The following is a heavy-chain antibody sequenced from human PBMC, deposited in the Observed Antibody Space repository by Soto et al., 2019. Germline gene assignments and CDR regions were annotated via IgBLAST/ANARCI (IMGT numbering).Heavy chain of an antibody. CDR3: ARDRATYDDGSGASDY. CDR1: GFTFSRYW. Sequence: EVQLVESGGGLVQPGGSLRLSCAASGFTFSRYWMTWVRQAPGNGLEWVANIKQDGSEKYYVDSVKGRFTISRDNAKNSLDLQMNSLRAEDTAVYYCARDRATYDDGSGASDYWGQGTLVTVSS. D-gene: IGHD3-10*01. V-gene: IGHV3-7*04. CDR2: IKQDGSEK. J-gene: IGHJ4*02.